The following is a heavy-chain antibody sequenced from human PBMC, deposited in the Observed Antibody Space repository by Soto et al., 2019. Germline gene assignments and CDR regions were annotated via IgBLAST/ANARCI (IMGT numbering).Heavy chain of an antibody. CDR1: GYTFTNYG. J-gene: IGHJ4*02. CDR2: IGAYNANT. Sequence: QVQLVQSGAEVKKPGASVKVSCKASGYTFTNYGISWVRQAPGQGLEWVGWIGAYNANTNYAQKVPGRVTMTTATSASTAYMELRSLGSDATAVYYCARAGIYCSGGSCFWEGYFDSWGQGTLVTVSS. CDR3: ARAGIYCSGGSCFWEGYFDS. D-gene: IGHD2-15*01. V-gene: IGHV1-18*01.